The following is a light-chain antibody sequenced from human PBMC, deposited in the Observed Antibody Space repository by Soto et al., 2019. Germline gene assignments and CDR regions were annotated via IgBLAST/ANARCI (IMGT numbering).Light chain of an antibody. Sequence: DIQMTQSPSTLSASIGDRVTITCRASHNIFSWLAWYQQKPGKAPNLLIYKAPILQSGVPSRFSGSGSGTEFTLTISRLQPDDFANYYCQQYNTSWTFGQGTKVEIK. J-gene: IGKJ1*01. V-gene: IGKV1-5*03. CDR3: QQYNTSWT. CDR1: HNIFSW. CDR2: KAP.